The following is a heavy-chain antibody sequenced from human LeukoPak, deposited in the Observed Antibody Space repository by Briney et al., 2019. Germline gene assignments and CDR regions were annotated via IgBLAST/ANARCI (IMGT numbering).Heavy chain of an antibody. D-gene: IGHD2-2*01. J-gene: IGHJ2*01. CDR1: GGSISSYY. V-gene: IGHV4-34*01. Sequence: SETLSLTCTVSGGSISSYYWSWIRQPPGKGLEWIGEINHSGSTNYNPSLKSRVTIPVDTSKNQFSLKLSSVTAADTAVYYCARHRRIVVVPAAMWYFDLWGRGTLVTVSS. CDR2: INHSGST. CDR3: ARHRRIVVVPAAMWYFDL.